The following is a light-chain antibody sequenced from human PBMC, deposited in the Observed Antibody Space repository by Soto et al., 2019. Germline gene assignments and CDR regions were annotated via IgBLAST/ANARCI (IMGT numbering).Light chain of an antibody. CDR2: DVN. CDR1: SSDVGGYNY. J-gene: IGLJ2*01. CDR3: SSYAGSNKPA. V-gene: IGLV2-8*01. Sequence: QSVLTQPPSASGSPGQSVAISCSGTSSDVGGYNYVTWYQQHPGKAPKLMIYDVNKRPSGVPDRFSGSKSGNTASLTVSGLQADDEADYYCSSYAGSNKPAFGGGTKLTVL.